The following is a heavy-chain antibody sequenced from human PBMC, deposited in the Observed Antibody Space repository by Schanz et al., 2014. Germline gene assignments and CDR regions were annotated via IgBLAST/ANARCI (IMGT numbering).Heavy chain of an antibody. D-gene: IGHD5-18*01. CDR1: GFTVSDNY. J-gene: IGHJ3*02. V-gene: IGHV3-53*01. CDR2: IYSGGST. CDR3: ASERGYSYGYGAFDI. Sequence: HLVESGGGLIQPGGSLRLSCAASGFTVSDNYMTWVRQAPGKGLEWVSVIYSGGSTYYADSVKGRFTISRDNSKNTLYLQMNSLRAEDTALYYCASERGYSYGYGAFDIWGQGTMXTVSS.